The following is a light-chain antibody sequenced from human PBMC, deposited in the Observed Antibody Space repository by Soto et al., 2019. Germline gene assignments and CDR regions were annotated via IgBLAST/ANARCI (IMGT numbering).Light chain of an antibody. CDR1: QSISSW. Sequence: DIQMTQSPSTLSVSVGDRVTITCRASQSISSWLAWYQQKPGKAPKSLIYKASSLESGVPSRFSGSGSGTEFTLTIRSLQPDDFATYYCQQYSIYPITFGQGTRLEIK. V-gene: IGKV1-5*03. J-gene: IGKJ5*01. CDR3: QQYSIYPIT. CDR2: KAS.